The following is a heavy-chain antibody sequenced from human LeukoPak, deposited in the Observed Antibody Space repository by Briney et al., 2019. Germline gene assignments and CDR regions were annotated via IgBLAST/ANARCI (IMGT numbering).Heavy chain of an antibody. CDR2: IYYSGST. J-gene: IGHJ4*02. CDR1: GGSISSSSYY. Sequence: PSETLSLTCTVSGGSISSSSYYWGWIRQPPGKGLEWIGSIYYSGSTYYNPSLKSRVTISVDTSKNQFSLKLSSVTAADTAVYYCARMLRGHSSDFDYWGQGTLVTVSS. V-gene: IGHV4-39*01. D-gene: IGHD6-19*01. CDR3: ARMLRGHSSDFDY.